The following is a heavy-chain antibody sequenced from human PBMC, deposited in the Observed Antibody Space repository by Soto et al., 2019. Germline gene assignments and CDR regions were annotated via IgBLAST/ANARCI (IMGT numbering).Heavy chain of an antibody. CDR1: GYSFTSYW. Sequence: EVQLVQSGAEVKKPGESLRISCKGSGYSFTSYWISWVRQMPGKGLEWMGRIDPSDSYTNYSPSFQGHVPISADKSISNAYLQWSSLKASDTAMYYCARLAMATRRGYYGMDVWGQGTTVTVSS. V-gene: IGHV5-10-1*01. D-gene: IGHD5-12*01. CDR3: ARLAMATRRGYYGMDV. J-gene: IGHJ6*02. CDR2: IDPSDSYT.